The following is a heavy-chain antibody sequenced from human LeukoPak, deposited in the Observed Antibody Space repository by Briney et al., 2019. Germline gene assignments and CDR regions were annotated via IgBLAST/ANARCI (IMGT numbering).Heavy chain of an antibody. CDR1: GSSISSYY. J-gene: IGHJ4*02. D-gene: IGHD6-13*01. CDR3: ARVSGSSWYVPSYFDY. Sequence: NPSETLSLTCTVSGSSISSYYWSWIRQPAGKGLEWIGRIYTSGSTNYNPSLKSRVTMSVDTSKNQFSLKLSSVTAADTAVYYCARVSGSSWYVPSYFDYWGQGTLVTVSS. V-gene: IGHV4-4*07. CDR2: IYTSGST.